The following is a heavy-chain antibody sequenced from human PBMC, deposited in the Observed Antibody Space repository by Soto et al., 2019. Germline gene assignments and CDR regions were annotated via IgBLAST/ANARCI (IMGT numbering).Heavy chain of an antibody. J-gene: IGHJ6*02. V-gene: IGHV1-46*01. D-gene: IGHD2-2*01. Sequence: QVQLVQSGAEVKKPGASVKVSCKASGYTFTSYYMHWVRQAPGQGLEWMGIINPSGTTTDNAHKFQGRVTMTRDTSAGTYYMELSSLRSEGTAGYYCVRPQTASHYYSGMDVWGQGTKVTVSS. CDR1: GYTFTSYY. CDR2: INPSGTTT. CDR3: VRPQTASHYYSGMDV.